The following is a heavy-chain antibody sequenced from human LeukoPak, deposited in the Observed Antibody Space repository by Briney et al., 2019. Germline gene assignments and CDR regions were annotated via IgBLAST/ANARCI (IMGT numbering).Heavy chain of an antibody. CDR3: ARDSFGRDGYNYFDY. J-gene: IGHJ4*02. CDR2: IYYSGST. CDR1: GGSISSYY. Sequence: SETLSLTCTVSGGSISSYYWSWIRQPPGKGLEWIGYIYYSGSTNYNPSLKSRVTISVDTSKNQFSLKLSSVTAADTAVYYCARDSFGRDGYNYFDYWGQGTLVTVSS. V-gene: IGHV4-59*01. D-gene: IGHD5-24*01.